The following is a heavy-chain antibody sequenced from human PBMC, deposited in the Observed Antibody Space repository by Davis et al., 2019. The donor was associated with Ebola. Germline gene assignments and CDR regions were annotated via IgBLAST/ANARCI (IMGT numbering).Heavy chain of an antibody. CDR2: ISGSGGST. Sequence: GESLKISCAASGFTFSSYAMSWVRQAPGKGLEWVSAISGSGGSTYYADSVKGRFTISRDNSKNTLYLQMNSLRAEDTAVYYCAKASSSSWYRGYYFDYWGQGTLVTVSS. V-gene: IGHV3-23*01. CDR1: GFTFSSYA. J-gene: IGHJ4*02. CDR3: AKASSSSWYRGYYFDY. D-gene: IGHD6-13*01.